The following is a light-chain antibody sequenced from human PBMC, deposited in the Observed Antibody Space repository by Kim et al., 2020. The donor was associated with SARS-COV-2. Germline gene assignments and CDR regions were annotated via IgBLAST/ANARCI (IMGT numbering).Light chain of an antibody. V-gene: IGKV4-1*01. Sequence: IVMTQSPDSLAVSLGERATINCKSSQSVLHSSNNKNYLAWYQHKPGQPPKVLIYWASTRESGVPDRFSGSGSGTDFTLTISGLQAEDVEVYYCQHRGTFGQGTKVDIK. CDR3: QHRGT. CDR2: WAS. J-gene: IGKJ1*01. CDR1: QSVLHSSNNKNY.